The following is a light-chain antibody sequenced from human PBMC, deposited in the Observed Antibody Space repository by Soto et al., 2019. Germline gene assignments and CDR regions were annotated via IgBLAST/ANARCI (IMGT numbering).Light chain of an antibody. CDR3: CSYAGRDTFVL. V-gene: IGLV2-11*01. CDR1: SSDVGSYNY. J-gene: IGLJ2*01. CDR2: DVS. Sequence: QSVLTQPRSVSGSPGQSVTISCTGTSSDVGSYNYVSWYQQHPGKAPKLMIYDVSKRPSGVPDRFSGSKSGNTASLTISGLQAEDEADYSCCSYAGRDTFVLFGGGTK.